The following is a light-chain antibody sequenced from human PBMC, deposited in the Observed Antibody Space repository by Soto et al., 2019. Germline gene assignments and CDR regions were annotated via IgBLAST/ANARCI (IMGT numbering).Light chain of an antibody. Sequence: EIVLTQSPGTLSVSPGERVTLSCRASQSVSSNYLAWYQQRPGQAPRLLIFGASYRATGIPDRFRGSGSGTDFTLTISRLEPEDFAVYYCQQYSSSPPEFTFGPGTKVDSK. CDR3: QQYSSSPPEFT. CDR2: GAS. CDR1: QSVSSNY. V-gene: IGKV3-20*01. J-gene: IGKJ3*01.